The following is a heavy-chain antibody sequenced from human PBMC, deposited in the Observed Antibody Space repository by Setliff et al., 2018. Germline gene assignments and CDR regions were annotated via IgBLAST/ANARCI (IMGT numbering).Heavy chain of an antibody. J-gene: IGHJ3*02. CDR2: ISSSGSTI. Sequence: LRLSCAASGFTFSDYYMSWIRQAPGKGLEWVSYISSSGSTIYYADSVKGRFTISRDNARNSLYLQMNSLRAEDTAVYYCATSIAAAALHDAFDIWGQGTMVTVSS. CDR3: ATSIAAAALHDAFDI. D-gene: IGHD6-13*01. CDR1: GFTFSDYY. V-gene: IGHV3-11*04.